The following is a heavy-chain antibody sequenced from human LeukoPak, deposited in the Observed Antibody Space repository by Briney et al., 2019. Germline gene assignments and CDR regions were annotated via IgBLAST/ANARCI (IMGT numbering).Heavy chain of an antibody. CDR2: IYYSGST. Sequence: SETLSLTCTVSGGSISSYYCSWIRQPPGKGLEWIGYIYYSGSTNYNPSLKSRVTISVDTSKNQFSLKLSSVTAADTAVYYCARRGLRFNYGMDVWGQGTTVTVSS. CDR1: GGSISSYY. V-gene: IGHV4-59*08. D-gene: IGHD3-3*01. J-gene: IGHJ6*02. CDR3: ARRGLRFNYGMDV.